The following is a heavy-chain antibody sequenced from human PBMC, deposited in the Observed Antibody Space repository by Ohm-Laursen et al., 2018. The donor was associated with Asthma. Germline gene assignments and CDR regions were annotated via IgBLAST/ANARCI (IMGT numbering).Heavy chain of an antibody. J-gene: IGHJ6*02. Sequence: SLRLSCAASGFTFESYWMNWVRQAPGKGLEWVSYISSSSSTIYYADSVKGRFTISRDNAKNSLYLQMNSLRAEDTAVYYCARDNGDSTHYYYYYGMDVWGQGTTVTVSS. CDR1: GFTFESYW. CDR2: ISSSSSTI. CDR3: ARDNGDSTHYYYYYGMDV. D-gene: IGHD4-17*01. V-gene: IGHV3-48*01.